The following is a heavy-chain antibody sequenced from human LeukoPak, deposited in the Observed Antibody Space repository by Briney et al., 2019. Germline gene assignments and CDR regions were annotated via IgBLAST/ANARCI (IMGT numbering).Heavy chain of an antibody. Sequence: GASVKVSCKASGYAFTSYGISWVRQAPGQGLEWMGWISAYNGNTNYAQKLQGRVTMTTDTSTSTAYMELRGLRSDDTAVYYCARDPSSRRGLVIVPAAERSGMDVWGQGTTVTVSS. D-gene: IGHD2-2*01. V-gene: IGHV1-18*01. CDR1: GYAFTSYG. CDR2: ISAYNGNT. CDR3: ARDPSSRRGLVIVPAAERSGMDV. J-gene: IGHJ6*02.